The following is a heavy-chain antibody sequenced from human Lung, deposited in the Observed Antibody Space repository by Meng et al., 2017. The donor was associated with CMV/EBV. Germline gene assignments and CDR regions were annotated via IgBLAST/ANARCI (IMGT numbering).Heavy chain of an antibody. D-gene: IGHD3-3*01. CDR3: ARGRRGGFLEWLLSGNWFDP. CDR1: GGSFSGYY. J-gene: IGHJ5*02. Sequence: SQTLSLTCAVYGGSFSGYYWSWIRQPPGKGLEWIGEINHSGSTNYNPSLKSRVTISVDTSKNQFSLKLSSVTAADTAVYYCARGRRGGFLEWLLSGNWFDPWXQGHXVTVDS. V-gene: IGHV4-34*01. CDR2: INHSGST.